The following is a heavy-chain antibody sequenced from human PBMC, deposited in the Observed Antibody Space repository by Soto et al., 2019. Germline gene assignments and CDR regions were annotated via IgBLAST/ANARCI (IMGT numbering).Heavy chain of an antibody. J-gene: IGHJ5*02. CDR3: ARSGSWSFNS. Sequence: PSETLSLTCTVTGDSISSSSYFWGCIRQPPGKGLEWIASIYYIGTTYYSPSLQSRVTISVDTSKDQFSLEVTSVTAADTAIYYCARSGSWSFNSWGRGTLVTVSS. D-gene: IGHD6-13*01. V-gene: IGHV4-39*01. CDR1: GDSISSSSYF. CDR2: IYYIGTT.